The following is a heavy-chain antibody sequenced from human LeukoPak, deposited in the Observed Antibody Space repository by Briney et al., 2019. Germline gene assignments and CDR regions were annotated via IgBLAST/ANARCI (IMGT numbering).Heavy chain of an antibody. J-gene: IGHJ4*02. CDR1: GFTFSSYG. CDR2: ISYDGSNK. CDR3: AKLEDVGY. Sequence: GGSLRLSCAASGFTFSSYGMHWVRQAPGKGLEWVAVISYDGSNKYYADSVKGRFTIPRDNSKNTLYLQMNSLRAEDTAVYYCAKLEDVGYWGQGTLVTVSS. D-gene: IGHD1-1*01. V-gene: IGHV3-30*18.